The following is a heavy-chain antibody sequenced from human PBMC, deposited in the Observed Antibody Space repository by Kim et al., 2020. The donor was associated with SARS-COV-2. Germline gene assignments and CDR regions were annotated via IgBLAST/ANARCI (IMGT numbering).Heavy chain of an antibody. CDR2: IKSKTDGGTT. CDR3: TTVKYRITMIVVVPYYYYYFDV. V-gene: IGHV3-15*01. CDR1: GFTFSNAW. D-gene: IGHD3-22*01. Sequence: GGSLRLSCAASGFTFSNAWMSWVRQAPGKGLEWVGRIKSKTDGGTTDYAAPVKGRFTISRDDSKNTLYLQMNSLKTEDTAVYYCTTVKYRITMIVVVPYYYYYFDVWGTGTPVTVSS. J-gene: IGHJ6*03.